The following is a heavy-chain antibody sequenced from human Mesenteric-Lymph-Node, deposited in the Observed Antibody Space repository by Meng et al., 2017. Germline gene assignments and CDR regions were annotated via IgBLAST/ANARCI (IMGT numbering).Heavy chain of an antibody. Sequence: GAEGGGPGGSVWVPCKAAGYTFAGTYMHWVRQDPGQRFEWLGRINPYSGGTNYAQKFEGRVTMTRDTTINTAFMELSGLRSDGTANYYCARDQRYSYGDFDFWGNGTLVTVSS. CDR2: INPYSGGT. CDR3: ARDQRYSYGDFDF. CDR1: GYTFAGTY. V-gene: IGHV1-2*06. D-gene: IGHD5-18*01. J-gene: IGHJ4*01.